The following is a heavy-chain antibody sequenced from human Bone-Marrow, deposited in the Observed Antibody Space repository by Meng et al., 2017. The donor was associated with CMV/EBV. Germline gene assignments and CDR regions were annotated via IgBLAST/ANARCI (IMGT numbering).Heavy chain of an antibody. CDR2: IIPIFDTT. CDR3: ARISAAEGNNWFDP. J-gene: IGHJ5*02. CDR1: GGTFSSYA. Sequence: SVKVSCKASGGTFSSYAISWVRQAPGQGLEWMGGIIPIFDTTDYAQKFQGRVTITTDESTSTAYMELSSLRSEDTAVYYCARISAAEGNNWFDPWGQGTLVTVSS. V-gene: IGHV1-69*05. D-gene: IGHD1-26*01.